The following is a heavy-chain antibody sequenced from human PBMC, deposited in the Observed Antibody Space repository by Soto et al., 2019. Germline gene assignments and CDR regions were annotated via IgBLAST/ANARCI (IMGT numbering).Heavy chain of an antibody. D-gene: IGHD5-12*01. Sequence: SETLSLTCTVSGGPISSGGYYWSWIRQHPGKGLEWIGYIYYSGSTCYNPSLKSRVTISVDTSKNQFSLKLSSVTAADTAVYYCARDRPSGYDSLYGMDVWGQGTTVTVSS. CDR1: GGPISSGGYY. CDR3: ARDRPSGYDSLYGMDV. CDR2: IYYSGST. V-gene: IGHV4-31*03. J-gene: IGHJ6*02.